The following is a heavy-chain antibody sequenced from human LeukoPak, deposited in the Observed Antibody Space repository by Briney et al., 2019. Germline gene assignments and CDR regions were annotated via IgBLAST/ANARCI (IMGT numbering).Heavy chain of an antibody. D-gene: IGHD1-20*01. J-gene: IGHJ4*02. CDR2: IYYSGST. CDR3: ARHPTSPRYNWNDGSYFDY. Sequence: PSETLSLTCSVSGGSISSYYWSWIRQPPGKGLEWIGHIYYSGSTYYNPSLKSRVTISVDTSKNQFSLKLSSVTAADTAVYYCARHPTSPRYNWNDGSYFDYWGQGTLVTVSS. CDR1: GGSISSYY. V-gene: IGHV4-59*04.